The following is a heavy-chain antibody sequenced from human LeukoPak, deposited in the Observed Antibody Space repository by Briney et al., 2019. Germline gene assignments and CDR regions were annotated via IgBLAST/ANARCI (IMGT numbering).Heavy chain of an antibody. D-gene: IGHD5-18*01. CDR2: IYHSGST. CDR3: ARSGYSYGEPIDC. V-gene: IGHV4-30-2*01. J-gene: IGHJ4*02. CDR1: GGSISSGGYS. Sequence: SETLSLTCAVSGGSISSGGYSWSWIRQPPGKGLEWIGYIYHSGSTYYNPSLKSRVTISVDRSKNQFSLKLSSVTAADTAVYYCARSGYSYGEPIDCWGQGTLVTVSS.